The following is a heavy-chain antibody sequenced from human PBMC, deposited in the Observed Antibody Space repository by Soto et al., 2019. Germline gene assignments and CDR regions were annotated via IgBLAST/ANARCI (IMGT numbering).Heavy chain of an antibody. Sequence: GASVKVSCKASGYTFTGYYMHWVRQAPGQGLEWMGWINPNSGGTNYAQKFQGRVTMTKDTSTDTAYMELSSLRSEDTAVYYCATASMVRGSLDYWGQGTLVTVSS. V-gene: IGHV1-2*02. CDR3: ATASMVRGSLDY. CDR1: GYTFTGYY. J-gene: IGHJ4*02. CDR2: INPNSGGT. D-gene: IGHD3-10*01.